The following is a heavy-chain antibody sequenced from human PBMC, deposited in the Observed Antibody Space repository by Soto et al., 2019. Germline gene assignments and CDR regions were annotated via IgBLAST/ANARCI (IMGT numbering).Heavy chain of an antibody. CDR3: ARLRAPNCYFDF. CDR1: GGSITISDAY. V-gene: IGHV4-39*01. CDR2: IYHIENT. J-gene: IGHJ4*02. Sequence: SETLSLTCTVSGGSITISDAYWAWVRQPPGKGLEWIGNIYHIENTFYNESLKSRVTISIDTSKNQFSLNLRSVTAADTAVYYCARLRAPNCYFDFWGRGALVTVSS. D-gene: IGHD1-1*01.